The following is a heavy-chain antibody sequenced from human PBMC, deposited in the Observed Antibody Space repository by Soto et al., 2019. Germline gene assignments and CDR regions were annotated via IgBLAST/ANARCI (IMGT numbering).Heavy chain of an antibody. J-gene: IGHJ4*02. CDR2: IYSGGST. CDR3: ARGGSSWALDY. V-gene: IGHV3-66*02. CDR1: GFIVSSNY. Sequence: GGSLRLSCAASGFIVSSNYMSWVRQAPGKGLEWVSVIYSGGSTYYADSVKGRFTISRDNSKNTLYLQMNSLRAEDTAVYYCARGGSSWALDYWGQGTLVTVSS. D-gene: IGHD6-13*01.